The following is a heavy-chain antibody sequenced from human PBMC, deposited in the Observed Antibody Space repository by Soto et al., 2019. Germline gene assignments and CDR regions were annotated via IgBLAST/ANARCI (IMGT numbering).Heavy chain of an antibody. CDR3: PRVGLSNRWTEALDV. J-gene: IGHJ6*02. V-gene: IGHV3-30-3*01. Sequence: QVQLVESGGGVVQPGRSLRLSCAASGFTFSSYAMHWVRQAPGRGLEWVAFISHDESNRLYADSVKGRFSISRDNCRKILYLQMRSLRLEDTGVYYCPRVGLSNRWTEALDVWCHGTTVTVSS. CDR2: ISHDESNR. D-gene: IGHD2-15*01. CDR1: GFTFSSYA.